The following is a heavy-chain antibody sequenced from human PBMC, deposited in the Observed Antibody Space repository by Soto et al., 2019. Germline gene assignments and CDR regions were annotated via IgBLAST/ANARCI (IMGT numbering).Heavy chain of an antibody. V-gene: IGHV1-3*01. CDR3: ARDPIFGVAREFDY. Sequence: ASVKVSCKASGYTFTSYAMHWVRQAPGQRLEWMGWINAGNGNTKYSQKFQGRVTITRDTSASTAYMELSSLRSEDTAVYYCARDPIFGVAREFDYWGQGTLVTVSS. J-gene: IGHJ4*02. D-gene: IGHD3-3*01. CDR2: INAGNGNT. CDR1: GYTFTSYA.